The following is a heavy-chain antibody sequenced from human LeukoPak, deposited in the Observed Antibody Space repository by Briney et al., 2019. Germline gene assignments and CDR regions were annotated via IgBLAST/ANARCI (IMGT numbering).Heavy chain of an antibody. Sequence: GGSLRLSCAASGFTFSSYGMHWVRQAPGKGLEWVAVISDDGSNKYYADSVRGRFTISRDNSKHALYLQMNSLRAEDTAVYYCANVGNSGWYEGAYWGQGALVPVSS. J-gene: IGHJ4*02. CDR1: GFTFSSYG. V-gene: IGHV3-30*18. CDR2: ISDDGSNK. CDR3: ANVGNSGWYEGAY. D-gene: IGHD6-19*01.